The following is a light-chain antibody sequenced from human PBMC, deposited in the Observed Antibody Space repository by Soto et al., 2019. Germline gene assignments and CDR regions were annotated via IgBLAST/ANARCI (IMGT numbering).Light chain of an antibody. CDR3: CSYTISSTYV. V-gene: IGLV2-14*03. CDR2: DVS. Sequence: QSALTQPASVSGSPGQSITISCTGTSSDVGDNNYVSWYQQHPGKAPKLMIFDVSYRPSGVSTRFSGSKSGNTASLTISGLQADDEADYYCCSYTISSTYVFGTGTKLTVL. CDR1: SSDVGDNNY. J-gene: IGLJ1*01.